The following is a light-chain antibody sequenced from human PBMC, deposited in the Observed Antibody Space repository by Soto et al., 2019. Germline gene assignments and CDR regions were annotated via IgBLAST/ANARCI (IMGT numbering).Light chain of an antibody. J-gene: IGLJ3*02. CDR1: SGSVSTTYY. V-gene: IGLV8-61*01. Sequence: QTVVTQEPSFSVSPGGTVTLTCGLSSGSVSTTYYPSWYQQTPGQAPRTLIYSTNTRSSGVPDRFSGSILGNKAALTITGAQADDESDYYCVLYMGGAILFGGGTKLTVL. CDR3: VLYMGGAIL. CDR2: STN.